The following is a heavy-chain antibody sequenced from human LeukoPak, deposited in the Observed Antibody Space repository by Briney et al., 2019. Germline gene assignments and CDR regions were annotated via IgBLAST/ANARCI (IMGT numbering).Heavy chain of an antibody. CDR3: ARAHAIAAAANGNNWFDP. CDR1: GGSFSGYY. Sequence: SETLSLTCAVYGGSFSGYYWSWIRQPPGKGLEWIGEINHSGSTNYNPSLKSRVTISVDTSKNQFSLKLSSVTAADTAVYYCARAHAIAAAANGNNWFDPWGQGTLVTVSS. J-gene: IGHJ5*02. D-gene: IGHD6-13*01. V-gene: IGHV4-34*01. CDR2: INHSGST.